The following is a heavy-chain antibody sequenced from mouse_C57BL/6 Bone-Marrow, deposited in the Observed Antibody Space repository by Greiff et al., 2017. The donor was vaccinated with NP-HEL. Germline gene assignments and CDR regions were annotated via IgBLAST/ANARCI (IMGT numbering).Heavy chain of an antibody. CDR1: GYTFTSYW. CDR2: IDPNSGGT. V-gene: IGHV1-72*01. J-gene: IGHJ1*03. Sequence: QVQLKQPGADLVKPGASVKLSCKASGYTFTSYWMHWVKQRPGRGLEWIGWIDPNSGGTTFNEKFKTKATLTVDKPSSAAYMQLSSLTSEDSAVYYCARYYYGSRGWYFDVWGTGTTVTVSS. CDR3: ARYYYGSRGWYFDV. D-gene: IGHD1-1*01.